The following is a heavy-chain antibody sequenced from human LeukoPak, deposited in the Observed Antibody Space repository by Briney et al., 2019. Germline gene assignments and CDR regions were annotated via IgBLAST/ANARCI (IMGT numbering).Heavy chain of an antibody. CDR3: AKDWTHRNTSYYYMDV. Sequence: GGSLRLSCAASGFTFSSYGMHWVRQAPGEGGGWVAFIRYDVGKKYYTDSVKGRFTISRDNSKNTLYLQMNSLRAEDTAVYYCAKDWTHRNTSYYYMDVWGKGTTVTVSS. D-gene: IGHD3/OR15-3a*01. V-gene: IGHV3-30*02. CDR1: GFTFSSYG. J-gene: IGHJ6*03. CDR2: IRYDVGKK.